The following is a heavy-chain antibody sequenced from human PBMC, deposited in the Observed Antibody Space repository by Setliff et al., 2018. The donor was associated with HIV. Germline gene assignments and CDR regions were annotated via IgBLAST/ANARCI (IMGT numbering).Heavy chain of an antibody. CDR2: INPSGGST. D-gene: IGHD2-2*01. J-gene: IGHJ6*03. CDR3: AREVVPAAMRYYYYMDV. CDR1: GYTFTSYY. V-gene: IGHV1-46*01. Sequence: ASVKVSCKASGYTFTSYYMHWVRQAPGQGLEWMGIINPSGGSTSYTQKFQGRVTMTRDTSTSTVYMELSSLRSEDTAVYYCAREVVPAAMRYYYYMDVWGKGTTVTVSS.